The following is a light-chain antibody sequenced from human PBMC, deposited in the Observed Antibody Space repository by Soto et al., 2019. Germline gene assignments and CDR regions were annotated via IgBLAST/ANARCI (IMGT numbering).Light chain of an antibody. CDR3: SSYTSSTTNYV. CDR1: SSDIGGYNY. CDR2: EVG. V-gene: IGLV2-14*01. Sequence: QSALTQPASVSGSPGQSITISCTGTSSDIGGYNYVSWYQQHPGKAPKLMIYEVGNRPSGVSDRFSGSKSCNTASLTISGLQAEDEADYYCSSYTSSTTNYVFGTGTKVTVL. J-gene: IGLJ1*01.